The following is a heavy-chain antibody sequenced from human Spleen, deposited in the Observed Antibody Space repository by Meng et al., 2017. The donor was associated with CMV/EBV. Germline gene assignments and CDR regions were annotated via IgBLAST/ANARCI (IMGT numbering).Heavy chain of an antibody. D-gene: IGHD2-15*01. CDR2: ISLSGGST. V-gene: IGHV3-23*01. Sequence: GESLKISCAASGFTFSSYAMTWVRQAPGKGLEWVSLISLSGGSTYYADSVKGRFTISRDNSKNTLYLQMNSLRAEDTAVYYCASSAILDYWGHGTLVTVSS. J-gene: IGHJ4*01. CDR1: GFTFSSYA. CDR3: ASSAILDY.